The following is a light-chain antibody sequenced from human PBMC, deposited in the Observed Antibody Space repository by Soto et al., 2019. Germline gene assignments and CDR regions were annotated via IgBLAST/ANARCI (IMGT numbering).Light chain of an antibody. CDR3: SSHTSASTRV. CDR1: SSDVGGYDF. V-gene: IGLV2-14*01. CDR2: EVI. J-gene: IGLJ1*01. Sequence: QSALTQPASVSGSPGQSIAISCTGTSSDVGGYDFVSWYQQYANKAPKLIIYEVIHLPSGVSNRFSGSKSGNTASLTISGLQAEDEADYYCSSHTSASTRVFGTGTKLTVL.